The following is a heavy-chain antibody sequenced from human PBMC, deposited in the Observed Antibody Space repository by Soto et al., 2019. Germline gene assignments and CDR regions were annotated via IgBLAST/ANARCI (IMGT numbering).Heavy chain of an antibody. CDR3: ARIKKRGYSYGLFSNYYYGMDV. J-gene: IGHJ6*02. CDR1: GYTFTSYG. V-gene: IGHV1-18*04. Sequence: ASVKVSCKASGYTFTSYGISWVRQAPGQGLEWMGWISAYNGNTNYAQKLQGRVTMTTDTSTSTAYMELRSLRSDDTAVYYCARIKKRGYSYGLFSNYYYGMDVWGQGTTVTVSS. D-gene: IGHD5-18*01. CDR2: ISAYNGNT.